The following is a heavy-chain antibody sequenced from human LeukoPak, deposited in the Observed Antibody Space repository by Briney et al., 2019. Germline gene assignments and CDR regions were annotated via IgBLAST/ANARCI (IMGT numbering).Heavy chain of an antibody. CDR3: ARKAVADPRFAFDI. J-gene: IGHJ3*02. D-gene: IGHD6-19*01. CDR2: ISSSSSYI. V-gene: IGHV3-21*01. Sequence: PGGSLRLSCAASGFTFSSYSMNWVRQAPGKGLEWVSSISSSSSYIYYADSVKGRFTISRDSAKNSLYLQMNSLRAEDTAVYYCARKAVADPRFAFDIWGQGTMVTVSS. CDR1: GFTFSSYS.